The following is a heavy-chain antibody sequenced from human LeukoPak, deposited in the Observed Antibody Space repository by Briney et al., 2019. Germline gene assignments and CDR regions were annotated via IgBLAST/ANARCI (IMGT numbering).Heavy chain of an antibody. CDR1: GFLSNTYA. V-gene: IGHV3-23*01. CDR3: AKPSSSSWLGSYFDY. D-gene: IGHD6-13*01. J-gene: IGHJ4*02. Sequence: GGSLRLSCAASGFLSNTYAMSWVRQAPGKGLEWVSAISGSGGSTYYADSVKGRFTISRDNSKNTLYLQMNSLRAEDTAVYYCAKPSSSSWLGSYFDYWGQGTLVTVSS. CDR2: ISGSGGST.